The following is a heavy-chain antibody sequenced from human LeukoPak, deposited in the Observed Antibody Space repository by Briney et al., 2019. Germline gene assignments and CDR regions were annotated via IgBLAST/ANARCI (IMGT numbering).Heavy chain of an antibody. J-gene: IGHJ3*02. CDR3: ARGGSYLSAFDI. Sequence: GGSLRLSCAASGVTVSSNYMSWVRQAPGKGVEWVSIISSGGSTFYADSVKGRFTISRDNSKNTLYLQMNSLRAEDTAVYYCARGGSYLSAFDIWGQGTMVTVSS. D-gene: IGHD1-26*01. CDR2: ISSGGST. V-gene: IGHV3-53*01. CDR1: GVTVSSNY.